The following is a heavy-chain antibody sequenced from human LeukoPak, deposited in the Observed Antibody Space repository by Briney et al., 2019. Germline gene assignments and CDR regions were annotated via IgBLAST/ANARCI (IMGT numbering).Heavy chain of an antibody. V-gene: IGHV4-59*08. D-gene: IGHD3-10*01. J-gene: IGHJ5*02. CDR2: IYYSGST. Sequence: SETLSLTCTVSGGSISSYYRSWIRQPPGKGLEWIGYIYYSGSTNYNPSLKSRVTISVDTSKNQFSLKLSSVTAADTAVCYCARIQAHYYGSGSYPRWFDPWGQGTLVTVSS. CDR1: GGSISSYY. CDR3: ARIQAHYYGSGSYPRWFDP.